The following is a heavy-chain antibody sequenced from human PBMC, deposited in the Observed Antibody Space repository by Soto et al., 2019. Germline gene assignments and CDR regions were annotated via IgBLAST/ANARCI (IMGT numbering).Heavy chain of an antibody. CDR1: GYTFTSYY. Sequence: ASVKVSCKASGYTFTSYYMHWVRQAPGQGLEWMGIINPSGGGTTYAQRFQGRVTMTRDTSTSTVYMELSSLRSEATAVYYCTRLSGSDPASRGYNYLDVWSEGTVFPVSS. J-gene: IGHJ4*02. CDR2: INPSGGGT. D-gene: IGHD6-25*01. CDR3: TRLSGSDPASRGYNYLDV. V-gene: IGHV1-46*01.